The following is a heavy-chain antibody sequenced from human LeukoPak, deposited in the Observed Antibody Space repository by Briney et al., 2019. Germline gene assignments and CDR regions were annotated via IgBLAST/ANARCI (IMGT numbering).Heavy chain of an antibody. CDR2: IYSSGST. D-gene: IGHD1-20*01. J-gene: IGHJ4*02. CDR1: GDSISSGNYY. V-gene: IGHV4-61*02. CDR3: ARFPYNRNDGWGGLGSPD. Sequence: PSETLSFTCTVSGDSISSGNYYWSWIRQPAGKGLEWIGRIYSSGSTHYNPSLKSRATISVDASKNQFSLKVTSVTAADTAVYYCARFPYNRNDGWGGLGSPDWGQGTLVTVSS.